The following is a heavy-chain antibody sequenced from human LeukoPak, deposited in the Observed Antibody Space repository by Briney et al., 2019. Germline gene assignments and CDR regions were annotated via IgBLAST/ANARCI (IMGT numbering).Heavy chain of an antibody. CDR1: GFAFSSYA. J-gene: IGHJ4*02. D-gene: IGHD6-13*01. V-gene: IGHV3-30-3*01. Sequence: GGSLRLSCAASGFAFSSYAMHWVRQGPGKGLEWVALVSYDGGSKYYADSVKGRITISRDNSKNTLHLQMNSLRTEDTAVYYCARVKGGIAAAGDYFDYWGQGTLVTVSS. CDR3: ARVKGGIAAAGDYFDY. CDR2: VSYDGGSK.